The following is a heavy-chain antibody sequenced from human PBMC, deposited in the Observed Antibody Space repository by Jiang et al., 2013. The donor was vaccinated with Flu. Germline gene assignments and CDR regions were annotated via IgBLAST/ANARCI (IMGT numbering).Heavy chain of an antibody. CDR2: ISAYNGNT. D-gene: IGHD6-19*01. CDR1: GYTFTSYG. CDR3: ARERSSGWSNQYYFDY. J-gene: IGHJ4*02. Sequence: SVKVSCKASGYTFTSYGISWVRQAPGQGLEWMGWISAYNGNTNYAQKLQGRVTMTTDTSTSTAYMELRSLRSDDTAVYYCARERSSGWSNQYYFDYWGQGTLVTVSS. V-gene: IGHV1-18*01.